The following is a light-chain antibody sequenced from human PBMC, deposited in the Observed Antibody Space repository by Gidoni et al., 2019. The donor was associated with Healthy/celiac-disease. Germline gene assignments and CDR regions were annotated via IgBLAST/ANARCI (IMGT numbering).Light chain of an antibody. J-gene: IGLJ3*02. V-gene: IGLV1-51*01. CDR1: ISNIGNNY. CDR3: GKWDSSLSAL. Sequence: QSVLTQPIPVSAAPGQKVTSSCSVSISNIGNNYVSCYQQLPGTAPKLLIFDNNKRSSGIPDRFFGSKSGTSATLGITGLQTGDEADYYCGKWDSSLSALFGGGTKLTVL. CDR2: DNN.